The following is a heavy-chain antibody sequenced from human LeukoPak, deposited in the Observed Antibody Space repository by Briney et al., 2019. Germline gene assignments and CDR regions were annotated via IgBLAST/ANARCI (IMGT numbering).Heavy chain of an antibody. CDR2: IKQDGSEK. D-gene: IGHD3-22*01. CDR3: ARDLYRIVVVPHYFDY. J-gene: IGHJ4*02. Sequence: QAGGSLRLSCAASGFTFSSYAMSWVRQAPGKGLEWVANIKQDGSEKYYVDSVKGRFTISRDNAKNSLYLQMNSLRAEDTAVYYCARDLYRIVVVPHYFDYWGQGTLVTVSS. V-gene: IGHV3-7*01. CDR1: GFTFSSYA.